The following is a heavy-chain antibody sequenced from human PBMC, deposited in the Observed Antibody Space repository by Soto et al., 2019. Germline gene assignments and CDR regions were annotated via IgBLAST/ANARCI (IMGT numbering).Heavy chain of an antibody. D-gene: IGHD3-10*01. Sequence: ASVKVSCKASGYTFNGYNIHWVRRAPGQGLEWMGWINPNNGDTHFAQKFQGKVTMTRDTSMSTVYMEVSSLTSEDTATYFCARDYYYNTVTYCGYWGQGTQVTVS. J-gene: IGHJ4*02. CDR2: INPNNGDT. V-gene: IGHV1-2*02. CDR3: ARDYYYNTVTYCGY. CDR1: GYTFNGYN.